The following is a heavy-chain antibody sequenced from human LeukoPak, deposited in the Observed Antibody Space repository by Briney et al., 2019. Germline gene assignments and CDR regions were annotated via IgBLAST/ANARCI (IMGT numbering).Heavy chain of an antibody. J-gene: IGHJ4*02. CDR1: GFTFSSYW. D-gene: IGHD5-12*01. Sequence: GGSLRLSCAASGFTFSSYWMHWVRQAPGKGLEWVSAISGSGNSTYYADSVKGRFTISRDNSKNTLYLQMNSLRAEDTAVYYCAKDLGYSGYDPLDSWGQGTLDTVSS. CDR2: ISGSGNST. CDR3: AKDLGYSGYDPLDS. V-gene: IGHV3-23*01.